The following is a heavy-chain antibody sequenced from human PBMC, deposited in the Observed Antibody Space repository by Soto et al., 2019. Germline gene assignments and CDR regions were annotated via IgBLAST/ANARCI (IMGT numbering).Heavy chain of an antibody. CDR3: ARGIGGDHYYGMDV. CDR2: IIPIFGTA. CDR1: GGTFSSYA. Sequence: SVKVSCKASGGTFSSYAISWVRQAPGQGLEWMGGIIPIFGTANYAQKFQGRVTITADESTSTAYMELSSLRSGDTAVYYCARGIGGDHYYGMDVWGQGTTVTVSS. D-gene: IGHD1-26*01. V-gene: IGHV1-69*13. J-gene: IGHJ6*02.